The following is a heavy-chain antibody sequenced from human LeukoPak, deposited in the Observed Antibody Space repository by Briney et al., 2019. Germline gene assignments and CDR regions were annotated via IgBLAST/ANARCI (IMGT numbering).Heavy chain of an antibody. D-gene: IGHD3-3*01. CDR3: ARDRRLSGMDV. Sequence: GGSLRLSCAAFGFTVSSNYMSWVRQAPGKGLEWVSVIYSGGSTYYADSVKGRFTISRDNSKNTLYLQMNSLKAEDTAVYYCARDRRLSGMDVWGQGTTVTVSS. CDR1: GFTVSSNY. J-gene: IGHJ6*02. V-gene: IGHV3-53*01. CDR2: IYSGGST.